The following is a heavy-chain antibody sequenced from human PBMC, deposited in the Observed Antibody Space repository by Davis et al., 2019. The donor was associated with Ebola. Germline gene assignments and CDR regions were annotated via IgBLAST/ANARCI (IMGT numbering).Heavy chain of an antibody. CDR3: TRDLKQPPPSYYNGMDV. Sequence: GGSLRLSCTGYGFTFGDYAMNWVRQAPGKGLEWVGFIRSKGYGGKTAYAASVKGRFTISRDDSKSIAYLQMNSLKIEDTAVYYCTRDLKQPPPSYYNGMDVWGQGTTVTVSS. CDR1: GFTFGDYA. J-gene: IGHJ6*02. D-gene: IGHD6-13*01. V-gene: IGHV3-49*04. CDR2: IRSKGYGGKT.